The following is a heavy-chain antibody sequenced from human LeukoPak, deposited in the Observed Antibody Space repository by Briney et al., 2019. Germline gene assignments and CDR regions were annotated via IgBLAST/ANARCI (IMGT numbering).Heavy chain of an antibody. CDR1: GFTFSSYW. Sequence: GGSLRLSCAASGFTFSSYWVSWVRQAPGKGLEWVANIKQDGSEKYYVDSVKGRFTISRDNAKNSLYLQMNSLRAEDTAVYYCARAPYDSSGYYYVYWGQGTLVTVSS. J-gene: IGHJ4*02. CDR3: ARAPYDSSGYYYVY. V-gene: IGHV3-7*01. CDR2: IKQDGSEK. D-gene: IGHD3-22*01.